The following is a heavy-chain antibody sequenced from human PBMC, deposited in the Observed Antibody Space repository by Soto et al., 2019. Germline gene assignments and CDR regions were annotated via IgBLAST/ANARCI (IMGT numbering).Heavy chain of an antibody. CDR1: GFTFSNYA. CDR3: AKAYFVWSSEQPYYFDY. J-gene: IGHJ4*02. CDR2: ISGSGGRS. V-gene: IGHV3-23*01. Sequence: VQLLDSGGGLVQPGGSLRLSCAASGFTFSNYAMTWVRQGPGKGLEWVSGISGSGGRSYYADSVKGRFTISRDNSKSTLYLQMNSLRGEDTAVYYCAKAYFVWSSEQPYYFDYWGQGTLVTVSS. D-gene: IGHD3-16*01.